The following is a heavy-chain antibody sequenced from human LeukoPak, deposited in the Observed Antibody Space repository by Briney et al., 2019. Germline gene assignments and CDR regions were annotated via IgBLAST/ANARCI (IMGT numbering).Heavy chain of an antibody. CDR3: AAGNFGSGYFTRDGFEF. V-gene: IGHV3-7*01. CDR2: ISQDGNER. J-gene: IGHJ3*01. Sequence: GGSLRLSCAASGFMFSSYYMNWVRQAPGKGLEWVASISQDGNERHFVDSVKGRFTISRDNAKSSLYVEMNSLRVEDTAVYYCAAGNFGSGYFTRDGFEFWGQGTVVTVSS. D-gene: IGHD3-10*01. CDR1: GFMFSSYY.